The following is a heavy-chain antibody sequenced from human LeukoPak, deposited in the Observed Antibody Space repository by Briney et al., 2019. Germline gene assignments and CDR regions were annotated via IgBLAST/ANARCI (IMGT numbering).Heavy chain of an antibody. V-gene: IGHV3-7*03. Sequence: PGGSLRLSCAASGFTFSSYWMSWVRQAPGKGLEWVANIKQDGSDKYYVDSVKGRFTISRDNARNSLYLQMNSLRAEDTAVYYCARGGSYYYDILTGYFFRDWGQGTMVTVSS. CDR2: IKQDGSDK. J-gene: IGHJ3*01. D-gene: IGHD3-9*01. CDR1: GFTFSSYW. CDR3: ARGGSYYYDILTGYFFRD.